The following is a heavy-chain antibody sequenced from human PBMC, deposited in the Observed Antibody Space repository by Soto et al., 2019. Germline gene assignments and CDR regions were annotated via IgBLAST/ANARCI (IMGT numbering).Heavy chain of an antibody. D-gene: IGHD5-18*01. Sequence: EVQLLESGGGLVQPGGSLRLSCVASGFTFSAYDMNWVRQAPGKGLEWVSVVNGNGGSTYYADSVKGRFTISRDDSKNTEYLQMNSLRAEDTAVYYCRAYTYGQGVDYWGQGTLVTVSS. CDR1: GFTFSAYD. J-gene: IGHJ4*02. CDR2: VNGNGGST. V-gene: IGHV3-23*01. CDR3: RAYTYGQGVDY.